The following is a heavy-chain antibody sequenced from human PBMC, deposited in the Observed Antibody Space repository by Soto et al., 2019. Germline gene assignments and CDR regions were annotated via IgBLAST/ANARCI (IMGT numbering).Heavy chain of an antibody. D-gene: IGHD5-18*01. Sequence: SQTLSLTCAISGDSVSRNTVAWNWIRQSPSRGLEWLGRTYYRSKWYNDYAVSVKSRITINPDTSKNQFSLQLNSVTPEDTAVYYCARDRIQLWSPLGYGMDVWGQGTTVTVSS. CDR3: ARDRIQLWSPLGYGMDV. CDR2: TYYRSKWYN. CDR1: GDSVSRNTVA. J-gene: IGHJ6*02. V-gene: IGHV6-1*01.